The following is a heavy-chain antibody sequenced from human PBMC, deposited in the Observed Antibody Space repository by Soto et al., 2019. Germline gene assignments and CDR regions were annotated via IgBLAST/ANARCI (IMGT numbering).Heavy chain of an antibody. J-gene: IGHJ4*02. CDR1: GGTFSSYT. Sequence: QVQLVQSGAEVKKPGSSVKVSCKASGGTFSSYTITWVRQAPGQGLEWMGRIIPILGIANYAQKFQGRVTITADKSTXXXXXXXXXXXXXXXXXXYCANPPRYWGQGILVTVSS. CDR3: ANPPRY. CDR2: IIPILGIA. V-gene: IGHV1-69*02. D-gene: IGHD2-8*02.